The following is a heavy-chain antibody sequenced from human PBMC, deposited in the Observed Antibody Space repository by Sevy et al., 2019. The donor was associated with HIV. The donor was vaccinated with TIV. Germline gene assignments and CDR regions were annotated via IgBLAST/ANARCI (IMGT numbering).Heavy chain of an antibody. CDR1: GGSFSGYY. J-gene: IGHJ4*02. D-gene: IGHD6-13*01. Sequence: SETLSLTCAVYGGSFSGYYWSWIRHPPGKGLEWIGEINHSGSTNYNPSLKSRVTISVDTSKNQFSLKLSSVTAADTAVYYCARCIAAAGPHDYWGQGTLVTVSS. CDR3: ARCIAAAGPHDY. V-gene: IGHV4-34*01. CDR2: INHSGST.